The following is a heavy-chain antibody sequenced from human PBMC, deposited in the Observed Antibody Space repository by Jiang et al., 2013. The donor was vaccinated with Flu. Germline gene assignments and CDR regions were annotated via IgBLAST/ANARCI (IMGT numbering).Heavy chain of an antibody. CDR1: GGSISSYY. Sequence: GPGLVKPSETLSLTCTVSGGSISSYYWSWIRQPPGKGLEWIGYIYYSGSTNYNPSLKSRVTISVDTSKNQFSLKLSSVTAADTAMYYCARVGTVRGTKFDYWGQGTLVTVSS. CDR2: IYYSGST. D-gene: IGHD4-17*01. J-gene: IGHJ4*02. V-gene: IGHV4-59*01. CDR3: ARVGTVRGTKFDY.